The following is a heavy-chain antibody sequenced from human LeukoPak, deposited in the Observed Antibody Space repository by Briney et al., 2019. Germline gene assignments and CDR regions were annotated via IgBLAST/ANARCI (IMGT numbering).Heavy chain of an antibody. Sequence: GGSLRLSCTASKFTFSHYGMQWVRQAPGKGQEWVAVISSDGSIKVYADSVKGRFTLSRDNSNNTVDLQMNSLRAEDTAVYYCVKEYHSRGFGAYFDYWGQGTLVTVSS. J-gene: IGHJ4*02. CDR2: ISSDGSIK. CDR1: KFTFSHYG. CDR3: VKEYHSRGFGAYFDY. D-gene: IGHD3-3*01. V-gene: IGHV3-30*18.